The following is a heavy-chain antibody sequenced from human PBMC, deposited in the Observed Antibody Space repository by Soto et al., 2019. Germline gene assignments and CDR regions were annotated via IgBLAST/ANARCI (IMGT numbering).Heavy chain of an antibody. V-gene: IGHV3-23*01. D-gene: IGHD6-19*01. Sequence: EVQLLESGGGLVQPGGSLRLSCAASGFTFSSYAMNWVRQAPGKGLEWVSVISGSGDSTYYADSVKGRFTISRDNSKKPLYLQMNSLRAEDTAVYYCASRSSGWYFDYWGQGTLITVSS. CDR2: ISGSGDST. J-gene: IGHJ4*02. CDR3: ASRSSGWYFDY. CDR1: GFTFSSYA.